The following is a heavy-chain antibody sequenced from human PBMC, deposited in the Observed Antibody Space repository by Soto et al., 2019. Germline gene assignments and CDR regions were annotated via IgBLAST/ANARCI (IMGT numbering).Heavy chain of an antibody. V-gene: IGHV3-9*01. CDR2: ISWNSGSI. D-gene: IGHD4-17*01. CDR3: AKDIGVTTWFFDAFDI. CDR1: GFTFDDYA. Sequence: DVQLVESGGGLVQPGRSLRLSCAASGFTFDDYAMHWVRQAPGKGLEWVSGISWNSGSIGYADSVKGRFTISRDNAKNSLYLQMNSLRAEDTALYYCAKDIGVTTWFFDAFDIWGQGTMVTVSS. J-gene: IGHJ3*02.